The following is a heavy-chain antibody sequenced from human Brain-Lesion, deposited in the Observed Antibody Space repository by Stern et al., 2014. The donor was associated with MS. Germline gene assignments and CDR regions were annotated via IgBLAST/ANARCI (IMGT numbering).Heavy chain of an antibody. Sequence: QLQLQESGPGLMKPSETLSLTCTVSGGSISSSTYYWAWIRQPPGKGLEWIGNIYYSGFTYYNPSLKGRVTISVDMSKNQFSLKLSSVTAADTAIYYCARHDSVPRPSQLYSARDRGPGYFDYWGQGTLVTVSS. V-gene: IGHV4-39*01. CDR3: ARHDSVPRPSQLYSARDRGPGYFDY. CDR2: IYYSGFT. D-gene: IGHD1-26*01. CDR1: GGSISSSTYY. J-gene: IGHJ4*02.